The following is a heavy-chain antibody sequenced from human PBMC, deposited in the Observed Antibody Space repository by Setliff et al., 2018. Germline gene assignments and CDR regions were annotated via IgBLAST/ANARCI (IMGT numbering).Heavy chain of an antibody. CDR2: IYHSGST. CDR3: AREGLTVFGVVIRRNYFDY. D-gene: IGHD3-3*01. J-gene: IGHJ4*02. CDR1: GGSISSSNW. Sequence: SETLSLTCAVSGGSISSSNWWSWVRQPPGKGLEWIGEIYHSGSTNYNPSLKSRVTISVDKSKNQFSLKLSSVTAADTAVYYCAREGLTVFGVVIRRNYFDYWGQGTLVTVSS. V-gene: IGHV4-4*02.